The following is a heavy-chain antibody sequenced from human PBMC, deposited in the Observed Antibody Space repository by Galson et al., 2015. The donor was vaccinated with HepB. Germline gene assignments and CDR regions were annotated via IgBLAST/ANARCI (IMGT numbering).Heavy chain of an antibody. CDR2: ISYDGSNK. CDR3: ARLGSERTGGNYFDY. CDR1: GFTFSSYG. D-gene: IGHD3-16*01. V-gene: IGHV3-30*03. J-gene: IGHJ4*02. Sequence: SLRLSCAASGFTFSSYGMHWVRQAPGKGLEWVTVISYDGSNKYYADSVKGRFTISRDNSKNTLYLQMSSLKASDTAMYYCARLGSERTGGNYFDYWGQGTLVTVSS.